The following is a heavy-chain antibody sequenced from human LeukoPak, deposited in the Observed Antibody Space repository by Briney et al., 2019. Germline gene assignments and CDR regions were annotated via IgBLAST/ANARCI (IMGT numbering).Heavy chain of an antibody. V-gene: IGHV3-23*01. Sequence: GGTLRLSCAASGFTFSSYGMRWVRQAPGKGLEWVSAISGSGGSTYYADSVKGRFTISRDNSKNTLYLQMNSLRVGDTAVYYCARERFHGSGAPKYDYWGQGILVTVSS. CDR1: GFTFSSYG. CDR3: ARERFHGSGAPKYDY. J-gene: IGHJ4*02. CDR2: ISGSGGST. D-gene: IGHD3-10*01.